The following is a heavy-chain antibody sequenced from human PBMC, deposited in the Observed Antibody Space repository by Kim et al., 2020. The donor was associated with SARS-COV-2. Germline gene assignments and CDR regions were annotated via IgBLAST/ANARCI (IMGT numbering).Heavy chain of an antibody. V-gene: IGHV1-3*01. J-gene: IGHJ4*02. CDR3: ARVSLIVVVPAV. D-gene: IGHD2-2*01. Sequence: KYSQKFQGRVTITRDTSASTAYMELSSLRSEDTAVYYCARVSLIVVVPAVWGQGTLVTVSS.